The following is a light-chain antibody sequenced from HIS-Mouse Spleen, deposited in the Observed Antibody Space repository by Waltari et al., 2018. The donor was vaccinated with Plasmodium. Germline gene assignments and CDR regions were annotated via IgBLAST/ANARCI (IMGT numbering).Light chain of an antibody. V-gene: IGLV3-25*03. CDR3: QSADSSGTYRV. Sequence: SYELTQPPSVSVSPGQTARITCSGDALPQHYAYWYQQKPGQAPVLVIYKDSERPSGIPERFSGSSSGTTVTLTISGVQAEDEADYYCQSADSSGTYRVFGGGTKLTVL. CDR1: ALPQHY. J-gene: IGLJ2*01. CDR2: KDS.